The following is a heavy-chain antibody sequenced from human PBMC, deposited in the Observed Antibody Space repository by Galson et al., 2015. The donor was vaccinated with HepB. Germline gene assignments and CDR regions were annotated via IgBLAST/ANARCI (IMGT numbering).Heavy chain of an antibody. J-gene: IGHJ4*02. CDR3: AKDIYDSSGYMDY. V-gene: IGHV3-23*01. Sequence: SLRLSCAASGFTFSSYAMSWVRQAPGKGLEWVSAISGSGGSTYYADSVKGRFTISRDNSKNTLYLQMNSLRAEDTAVYYCAKDIYDSSGYMDYWGQGTLVTVSS. CDR2: ISGSGGST. CDR1: GFTFSSYA. D-gene: IGHD3-22*01.